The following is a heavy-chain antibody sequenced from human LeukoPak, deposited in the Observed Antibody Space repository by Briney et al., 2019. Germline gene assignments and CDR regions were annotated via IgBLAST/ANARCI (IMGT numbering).Heavy chain of an antibody. CDR3: ARVVILYNWFDP. V-gene: IGHV3-11*01. D-gene: IGHD3-22*01. CDR1: EFTFSDYY. Sequence: GGSLRLSCAASEFTFSDYYMSWIRQAPGKGLEWVSYISSSGSTIYYADSVKGRFTISRDNAKNSLYLQMNSLRAEDTAVYYCARVVILYNWFDPWGQRTLVTVSS. J-gene: IGHJ5*02. CDR2: ISSSGSTI.